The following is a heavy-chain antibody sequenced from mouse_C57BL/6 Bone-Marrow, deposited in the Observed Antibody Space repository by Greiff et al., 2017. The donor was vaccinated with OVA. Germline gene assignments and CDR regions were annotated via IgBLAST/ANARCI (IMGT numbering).Heavy chain of an antibody. V-gene: IGHV1-53*01. CDR3: ARWRGNYVSWFAY. CDR2: INPSNGGT. CDR1: GYTFTSYW. J-gene: IGHJ3*01. D-gene: IGHD2-1*01. Sequence: VQLQQPGTELVKPGASVKLSCKASGYTFTSYWMHWVKQRPGQGLEWIGNINPSNGGTNYNEKFKSKATLTVDKSSSTAYMQLSSLTSEDSAVYFCARWRGNYVSWFAYWGQGTLVTVSA.